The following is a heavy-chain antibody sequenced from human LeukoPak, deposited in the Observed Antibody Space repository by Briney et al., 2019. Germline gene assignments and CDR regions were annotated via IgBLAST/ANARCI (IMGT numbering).Heavy chain of an antibody. V-gene: IGHV1-2*02. D-gene: IGHD5-18*01. Sequence: GASVKVSCKASGYTFTAYFIHWARQAPGQGLEWLGWINPDSGVTIYAEKFQGRVALTRDTSITTAYMELSRLRSDDTAVYYCARSAWIQLSRRTFNYWGQGTLVTVSS. CDR3: ARSAWIQLSRRTFNY. J-gene: IGHJ4*02. CDR2: INPDSGVT. CDR1: GYTFTAYF.